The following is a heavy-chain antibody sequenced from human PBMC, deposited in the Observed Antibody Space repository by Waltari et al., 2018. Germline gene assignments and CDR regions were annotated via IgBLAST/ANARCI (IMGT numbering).Heavy chain of an antibody. D-gene: IGHD2-2*01. CDR3: ARDHERYCSSTSCYVAWFDP. Sequence: QVQLLQSGAEVKKPGASVKVSCKASGYTFTSYGISWVRQAPGQGLEWMGWISAYNGNTNYAQKLQGRVTMTTDTSTSTAYMELRSLRSDDTAVYYCARDHERYCSSTSCYVAWFDPWGQGTLVTVSS. CDR2: ISAYNGNT. V-gene: IGHV1-18*01. J-gene: IGHJ5*02. CDR1: GYTFTSYG.